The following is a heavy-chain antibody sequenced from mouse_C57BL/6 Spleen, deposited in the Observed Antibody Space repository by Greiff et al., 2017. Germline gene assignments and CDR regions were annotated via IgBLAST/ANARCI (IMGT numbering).Heavy chain of an antibody. CDR2: IWRGGST. CDR3: AKTMVTTGGTAMDY. CDR1: GFSLTSYG. D-gene: IGHD2-2*01. J-gene: IGHJ4*01. V-gene: IGHV2-5*01. Sequence: VQGVESGPGLVQPSQSLSITCTVSGFSLTSYGVHWVRQSPGKGLEWLGVIWRGGSTDYNAAFMSRLSITKDNSKSQVFFKMNSLQADDTAIYYCAKTMVTTGGTAMDYWGQGTSVTVSS.